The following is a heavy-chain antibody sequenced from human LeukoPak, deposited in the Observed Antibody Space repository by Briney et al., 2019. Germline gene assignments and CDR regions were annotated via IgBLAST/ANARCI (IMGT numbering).Heavy chain of an antibody. CDR2: IYYSGST. Sequence: PSETLSLTCTVSGGSISSGDYYWSWIRQPPGKGLEWIGYIYYSGSTYYNPSLKSRVTISVDTSKNQFSLKLSSVTAADTAVYYCARGNITMVRGVIIAKGYYFDYWGQGTLVTVSS. D-gene: IGHD3-10*01. J-gene: IGHJ4*02. CDR1: GGSISSGDYY. V-gene: IGHV4-30-4*08. CDR3: ARGNITMVRGVIIAKGYYFDY.